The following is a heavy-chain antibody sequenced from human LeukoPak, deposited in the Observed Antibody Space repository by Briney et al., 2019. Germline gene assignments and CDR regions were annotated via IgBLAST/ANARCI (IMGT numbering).Heavy chain of an antibody. CDR3: ARGYGSGSYYHY. D-gene: IGHD3-10*01. Sequence: SETLSLTCAVYGGSSSGYYWSWIRQPPGKGLEWIGEINRGGSTDYNPSLKSQVTVSVDTSKNQFSLKLSSVTAADTAVYYCARGYGSGSYYHYWGQGTLVTVSS. V-gene: IGHV4-34*01. J-gene: IGHJ4*02. CDR2: INRGGST. CDR1: GGSSSGYY.